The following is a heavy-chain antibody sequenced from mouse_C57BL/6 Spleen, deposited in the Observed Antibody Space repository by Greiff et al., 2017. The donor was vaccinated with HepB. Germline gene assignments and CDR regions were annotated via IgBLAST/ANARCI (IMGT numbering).Heavy chain of an antibody. V-gene: IGHV1-72*01. Sequence: LQQPGASVKLSCKASGYTFTSYWMHWVKQRPGRGLEWIGRIDPNSGGTKYNEKFKSKATLTVDKPSSTAYMQLSSLTSEDSAVYYCARWYYGSSLWYFDVWGTGTTVTVSS. CDR3: ARWYYGSSLWYFDV. CDR1: GYTFTSYW. D-gene: IGHD1-1*01. CDR2: IDPNSGGT. J-gene: IGHJ1*03.